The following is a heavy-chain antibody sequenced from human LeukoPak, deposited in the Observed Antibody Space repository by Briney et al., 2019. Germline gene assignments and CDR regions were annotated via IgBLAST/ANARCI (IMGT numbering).Heavy chain of an antibody. V-gene: IGHV3-21*01. CDR2: ISSSSSYI. J-gene: IGHJ4*02. Sequence: PGGSLRLSCAASGFTFSSYSMNWVRQAPGKGLEWVSSISSSSSYIYYADSVKGRFTISRDNAKNSLYLQMNSLRAEDTAVYYCARDSGIQLWSRQRPYFDYWGQGTLVTVSS. D-gene: IGHD5-18*01. CDR1: GFTFSSYS. CDR3: ARDSGIQLWSRQRPYFDY.